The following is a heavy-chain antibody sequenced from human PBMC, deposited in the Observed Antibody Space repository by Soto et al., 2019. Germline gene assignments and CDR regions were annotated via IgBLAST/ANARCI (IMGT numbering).Heavy chain of an antibody. J-gene: IGHJ6*02. V-gene: IGHV3-30-3*01. CDR2: ISFDGSTE. D-gene: IGHD3-10*01. Sequence: QVQLVESGGGVVQPGRSLRLSCAASGFTFISYAMHWVRQAPGKGLEWVAVISFDGSTEYYADSVKGRLTISRDNSKNTVYLQMNSLRSEYTAVYYCARSRHGSGSYTHFYYGLDVWGQGTTVTVSS. CDR3: ARSRHGSGSYTHFYYGLDV. CDR1: GFTFISYA.